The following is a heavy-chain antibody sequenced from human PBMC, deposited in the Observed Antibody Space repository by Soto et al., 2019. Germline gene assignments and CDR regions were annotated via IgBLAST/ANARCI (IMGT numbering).Heavy chain of an antibody. CDR2: IYYSGST. J-gene: IGHJ3*02. V-gene: IGHV4-31*03. CDR1: GGSISSGGYY. Sequence: SETLSLTCTVSGGSISSGGYYWSWIRQHPGKGLEWIGYIYYSGSTYYNPSLKSRVTISVDTSKNQFSLKLSSVTAADTAVYYCARGAYYYDSSGFPALDAFDIWGQGTMVTVSS. D-gene: IGHD3-22*01. CDR3: ARGAYYYDSSGFPALDAFDI.